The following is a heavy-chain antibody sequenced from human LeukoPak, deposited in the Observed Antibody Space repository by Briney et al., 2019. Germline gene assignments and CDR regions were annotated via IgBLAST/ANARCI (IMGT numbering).Heavy chain of an antibody. D-gene: IGHD2-21*02. J-gene: IGHJ4*02. CDR3: ARGDGGDCLDY. CDR1: GSTFSSYG. V-gene: IGHV3-33*01. Sequence: GGSLRLSCAASGSTFSSYGMHWVRQAPGKGLEWVAVIWYDGSNKYYADSVKGRFTISRDNSKNTLYLQMNSLRAEDTAVYYCARGDGGDCLDYWGQGTLVTVSS. CDR2: IWYDGSNK.